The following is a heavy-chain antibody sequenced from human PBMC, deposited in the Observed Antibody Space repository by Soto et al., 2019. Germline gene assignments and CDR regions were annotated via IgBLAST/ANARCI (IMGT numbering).Heavy chain of an antibody. CDR3: ARDGRDY. J-gene: IGHJ4*02. D-gene: IGHD2-15*01. CDR1: GFTFSSYA. CDR2: ISYDGSNK. Sequence: ALRLSCAASGFTFSSYAMHWVRQAPGKGLEWVAVISYDGSNKYYADSVKGRFTISRDNSKNTLYLQMNSLRAEDTAVYYCARDGRDYWGQGTLVTVSS. V-gene: IGHV3-30-3*01.